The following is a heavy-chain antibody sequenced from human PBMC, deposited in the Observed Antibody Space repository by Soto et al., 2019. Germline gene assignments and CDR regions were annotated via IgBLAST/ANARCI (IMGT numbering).Heavy chain of an antibody. CDR1: GFSLNSRKVG. J-gene: IGHJ4*01. CDR3: AHDSSGYYGCDY. Sequence: QITLKESGPTLVKPTQTLTLTCTFSGFSLNSRKVGVGWIRQRPGRALEWLGFIYWDDDKRYNPSLRSRLTGTKDTSINQVVLTMTNMDPVDTATYYCAHDSSGYYGCDYWGQGILVTVSS. CDR2: IYWDDDK. V-gene: IGHV2-5*02. D-gene: IGHD3-22*01.